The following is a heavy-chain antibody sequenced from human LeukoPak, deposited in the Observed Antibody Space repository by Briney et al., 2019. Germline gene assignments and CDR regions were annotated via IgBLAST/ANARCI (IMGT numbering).Heavy chain of an antibody. Sequence: PSETLSLTCAVYGASFSGYYWSWIRQPPGKGLEWIGEINHSGSTNYNPSLKSRVTISVDTSKNQFSLKLSSVTAADTAVYYCARDDSDIEVDYYYYGMDVWGQGTTVTVSS. CDR3: ARDDSDIEVDYYYYGMDV. V-gene: IGHV4-34*01. D-gene: IGHD2-15*01. CDR2: INHSGST. CDR1: GASFSGYY. J-gene: IGHJ6*02.